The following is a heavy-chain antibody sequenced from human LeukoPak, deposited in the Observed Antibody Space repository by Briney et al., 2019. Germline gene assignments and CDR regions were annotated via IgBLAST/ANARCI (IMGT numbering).Heavy chain of an antibody. D-gene: IGHD3-10*01. V-gene: IGHV3-7*03. J-gene: IGHJ4*02. CDR3: ARAVTSTGGY. CDR2: INQDGSEK. CDR1: GFTFTTYW. Sequence: PGGSLRLSCAASGFTFTTYWMTWVRQAPGKGLEWVASINQDGSEKYYVDSVKGRFTISRDNAQKSLYLEMKSLSAKDTAVYYCARAVTSTGGYWGQGTLVTVSS.